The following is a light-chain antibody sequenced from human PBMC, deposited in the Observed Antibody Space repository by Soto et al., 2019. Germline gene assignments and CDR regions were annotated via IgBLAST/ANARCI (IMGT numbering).Light chain of an antibody. Sequence: QSVLTQPPSVSAAPGQKVTISCSGSSSNIGNNYVSWYQQLPGTAPKLLIYENNKRPSGIPDRFSGSKSGTSATLGITGLQTGDEADYYCGTWDSSLSAGRYVFGTGTKLTDL. V-gene: IGLV1-51*02. CDR2: ENN. J-gene: IGLJ1*01. CDR3: GTWDSSLSAGRYV. CDR1: SSNIGNNY.